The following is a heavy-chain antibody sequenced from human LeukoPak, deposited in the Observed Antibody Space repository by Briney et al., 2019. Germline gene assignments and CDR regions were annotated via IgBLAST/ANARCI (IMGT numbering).Heavy chain of an antibody. J-gene: IGHJ4*02. CDR3: ARGAMASLYYFDY. D-gene: IGHD5-18*01. CDR1: GFTFSSYG. CDR2: IRYDGSNK. Sequence: GGSLRLSCAASGFTFSSYGMHWVRQAPGKGLEWVAFIRYDGSNKYYADSVKGRFTISRDNSKNTLYLQMNSLRAEDTAVYYCARGAMASLYYFDYWGQGTLVTVSA. V-gene: IGHV3-30*02.